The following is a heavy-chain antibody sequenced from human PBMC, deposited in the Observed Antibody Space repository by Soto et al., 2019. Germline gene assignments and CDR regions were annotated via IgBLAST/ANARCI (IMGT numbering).Heavy chain of an antibody. CDR1: GFTFSSYS. Sequence: PGGSLRLSCAASGFTFSSYSMNWVRQAPGKGLEWVSSISSSSSYIYYADSVKGRFTISRDNAKNPLYLQMNSLRAEDTAVYYCARDWSPLEYYDFWSGYYKGGAFDIWGQGTMVTVSS. CDR3: ARDWSPLEYYDFWSGYYKGGAFDI. V-gene: IGHV3-21*01. CDR2: ISSSSSYI. J-gene: IGHJ3*02. D-gene: IGHD3-3*01.